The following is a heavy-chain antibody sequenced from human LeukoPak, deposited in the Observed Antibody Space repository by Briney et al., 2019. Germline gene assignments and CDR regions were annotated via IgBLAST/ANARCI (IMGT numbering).Heavy chain of an antibody. V-gene: IGHV4-34*01. Sequence: SETLSLTWAVYGGSFSGYYWSWIRQPPGKGLEWIGEINHSGSTNYNPSLKSRVTISVDTSKNQFSLKLSSVTAADTAVYYCARGNHYYGSGSYYTRNWFDPWGQGTLVTVSS. CDR2: INHSGST. CDR1: GGSFSGYY. D-gene: IGHD3-10*01. CDR3: ARGNHYYGSGSYYTRNWFDP. J-gene: IGHJ5*02.